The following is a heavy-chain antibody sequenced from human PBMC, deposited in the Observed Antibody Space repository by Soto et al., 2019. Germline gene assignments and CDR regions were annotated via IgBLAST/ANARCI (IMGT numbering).Heavy chain of an antibody. Sequence: GGSLILSCASSGFTFSGSWMSWVRQAPGKGLEFVANIKEDGSVKNYVDSVKGPFTISRDNAKNSVYLQMNSLRDEDTAVYYCARDPGYSSFDHWGQGTLVTVSS. J-gene: IGHJ4*02. V-gene: IGHV3-7*01. CDR3: ARDPGYSSFDH. CDR1: GFTFSGSW. D-gene: IGHD5-12*01. CDR2: IKEDGSVK.